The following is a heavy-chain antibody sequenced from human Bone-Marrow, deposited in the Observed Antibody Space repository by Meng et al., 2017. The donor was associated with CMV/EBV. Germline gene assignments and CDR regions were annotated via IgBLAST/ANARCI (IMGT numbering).Heavy chain of an antibody. CDR3: ARESLYSYTFDI. CDR1: GFTFSSHV. CDR2: ISQDGNNK. Sequence: GESLKISCAASGFTFSSHVMHWVRQAPGKGLDWVAVISQDGNNKYYADSVKGRFTISRDNSHNTLYVHMSSLKNEDTALDYCARESLYSYTFDIWGQGTMVTVSS. V-gene: IGHV3-30-3*01. J-gene: IGHJ3*02. D-gene: IGHD2-21*01.